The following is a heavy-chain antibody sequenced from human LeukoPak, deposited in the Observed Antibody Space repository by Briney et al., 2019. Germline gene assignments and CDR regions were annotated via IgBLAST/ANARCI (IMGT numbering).Heavy chain of an antibody. CDR3: ARNLGYSTLHFDY. V-gene: IGHV1-18*01. D-gene: IGHD3-22*01. Sequence: GASVKVSCKASGYTFTSYGISWVRQAPGQGLEWMGWISAYNGNTNYAQKFQVRVIMTTDTYTNTAHMELRSLRSDDTAVYYCARNLGYSTLHFDYWGQGTLVTVSS. CDR1: GYTFTSYG. CDR2: ISAYNGNT. J-gene: IGHJ4*02.